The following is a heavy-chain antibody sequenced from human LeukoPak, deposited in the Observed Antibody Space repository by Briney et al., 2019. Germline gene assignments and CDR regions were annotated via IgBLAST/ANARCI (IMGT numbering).Heavy chain of an antibody. V-gene: IGHV3-23*01. J-gene: IGHJ4*02. CDR3: AKDGAASGWYYFDY. CDR2: ISGSGGST. Sequence: GGSLRLSCVVSGFTFSSYGMNWVRQAPGKGPEWVSGISGSGGSTYYADSVKGRFTISRDNSKNTLYLQMNSLRAEDMAVYYCAKDGAASGWYYFDYWGQGTLVTVSS. CDR1: GFTFSSYG. D-gene: IGHD6-19*01.